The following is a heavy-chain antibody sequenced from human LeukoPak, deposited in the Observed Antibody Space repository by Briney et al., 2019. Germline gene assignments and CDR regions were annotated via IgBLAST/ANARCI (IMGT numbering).Heavy chain of an antibody. D-gene: IGHD3-3*01. V-gene: IGHV1-69*01. Sequence: GSSVKVSCKASGGTFSSYAISRVRQAPGQGLEWMGGIIPIFGTANYAQKFQGRVTITADESTSTAYMELSSLRSEDTAVYYCARDRESEHTIFGVVTIRGWFDPWGQGTLVTVSS. J-gene: IGHJ5*02. CDR2: IIPIFGTA. CDR1: GGTFSSYA. CDR3: ARDRESEHTIFGVVTIRGWFDP.